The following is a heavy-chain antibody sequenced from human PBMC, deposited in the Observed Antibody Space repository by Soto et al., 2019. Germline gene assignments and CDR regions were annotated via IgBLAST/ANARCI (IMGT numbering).Heavy chain of an antibody. CDR3: AREGYSYGSSSPFDY. V-gene: IGHV3-30-3*01. J-gene: IGHJ4*02. CDR1: GFTFSSYA. Sequence: QVQLVESGGGVVQPGRSLRLSCAASGFTFSSYAMHWVRQAPGKGLEWVAVISYDGSNKYYADSVKGRFTISRDNSKNTLYLQMNSLRAEDKAVYYWAREGYSYGSSSPFDYWGQGTLVTVSS. CDR2: ISYDGSNK. D-gene: IGHD5-18*01.